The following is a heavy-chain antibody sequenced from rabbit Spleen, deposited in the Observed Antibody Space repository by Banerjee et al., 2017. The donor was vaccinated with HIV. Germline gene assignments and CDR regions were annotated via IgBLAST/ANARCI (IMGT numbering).Heavy chain of an antibody. D-gene: IGHD8-1*01. J-gene: IGHJ6*01. CDR1: GVSFSFNSY. Sequence: QSLEESGGDLVKPGASLTLTCTASGVSFSFNSYMCWVRQAPGKGLEWIACIDTSSSDFTYFASWANGRFTISRTSSTTVTLQMTSLTAADTATYFCARDAGTSFSTYGMDLWGPGTLVTVS. CDR2: IDTSSSDFT. CDR3: ARDAGTSFSTYGMDL. V-gene: IGHV1S40*01.